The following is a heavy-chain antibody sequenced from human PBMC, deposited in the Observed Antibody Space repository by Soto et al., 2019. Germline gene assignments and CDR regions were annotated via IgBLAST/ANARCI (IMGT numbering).Heavy chain of an antibody. CDR2: IYFTGNT. D-gene: IGHD6-25*01. V-gene: IGHV4-39*01. CDR3: AGQTFTIAAASYGRSNWFDP. J-gene: IGHJ5*02. CDR1: GGSITSSIHF. Sequence: SETLSLTCTASGGSITSSIHFWGWVRHPPGKGLEWIGTIYFTGNTYYTPSLKSRLTMSIDTSKNEFSLRLNSVTAADTAVYYCAGQTFTIAAASYGRSNWFDPWGPGTLVTVSS.